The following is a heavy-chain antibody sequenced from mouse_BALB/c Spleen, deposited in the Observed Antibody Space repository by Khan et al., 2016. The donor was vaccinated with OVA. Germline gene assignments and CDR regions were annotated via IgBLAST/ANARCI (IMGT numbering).Heavy chain of an antibody. J-gene: IGHJ1*01. CDR1: GYSITSGYY. Sequence: EVHLVESGPGLVKPSQSLSLTCSVTGYSITSGYYWNWILQFPGNKLEWMGYISYDGSNNYNPSLKNRISITRDTSKNQFFLKLNSVTTEDTATYYCASGSYWYFDVWGAGTTVTVSS. CDR2: ISYDGSN. CDR3: ASGSYWYFDV. V-gene: IGHV3-6*02.